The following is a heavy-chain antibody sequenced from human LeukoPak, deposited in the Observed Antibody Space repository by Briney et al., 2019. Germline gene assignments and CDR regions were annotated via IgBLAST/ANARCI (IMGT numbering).Heavy chain of an antibody. Sequence: SETLSLTCTVSGGSISSGSYYWSWIRQPAGKGLEWIGRIYTSGSTNYNPSLKSRVTLSVDTSKNQFSLKLSSVTAADTAVYYCASTSYDYVWESYRTAFDYWGQGTLVTVSS. V-gene: IGHV4-61*02. CDR1: GGSISSGSYY. J-gene: IGHJ4*02. D-gene: IGHD3-16*02. CDR3: ASTSYDYVWESYRTAFDY. CDR2: IYTSGST.